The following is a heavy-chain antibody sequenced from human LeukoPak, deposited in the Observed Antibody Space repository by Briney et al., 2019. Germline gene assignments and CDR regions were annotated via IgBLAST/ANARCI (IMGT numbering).Heavy chain of an antibody. J-gene: IGHJ4*02. V-gene: IGHV1-2*02. CDR2: INPNSGGT. CDR3: ARVVRGVINFDY. D-gene: IGHD3-10*01. Sequence: GASVKVSCKASGYTFTGYYMHWVRQAPGQGLEWMGWINPNSGGTNYAQKFQGRVTMTRDTSISTAYMELSGLRSDDAAVYYCARVVRGVINFDYWGQGTLVTVSS. CDR1: GYTFTGYY.